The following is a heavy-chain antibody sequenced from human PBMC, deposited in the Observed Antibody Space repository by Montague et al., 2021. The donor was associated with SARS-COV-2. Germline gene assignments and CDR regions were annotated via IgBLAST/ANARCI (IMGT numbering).Heavy chain of an antibody. V-gene: IGHV6-1*01. J-gene: IGHJ4*02. CDR3: ARAGSLGHFDY. CDR2: K. D-gene: IGHD3-10*01. Sequence: KDYAVSVKSRVTITPDTSKNQFSLQLNSVTPEDSAVYYCARAGSLGHFDYWGQGTLVTVSA.